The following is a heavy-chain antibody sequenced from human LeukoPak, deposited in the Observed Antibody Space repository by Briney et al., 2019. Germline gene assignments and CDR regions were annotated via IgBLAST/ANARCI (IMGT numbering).Heavy chain of an antibody. CDR1: GVTFSSYW. D-gene: IGHD3-3*01. Sequence: PGGSLRLSCAASGVTFSSYWMSWVRQTPGKGLEWVANMNQDGSGKYYLDSVKGRFTISRDNAKNSLYLQMNSLGAEDTAVYYCARGGLTITMFGVTIIRNFDYWGQGTLVTVSS. CDR2: MNQDGSGK. V-gene: IGHV3-7*01. J-gene: IGHJ4*02. CDR3: ARGGLTITMFGVTIIRNFDY.